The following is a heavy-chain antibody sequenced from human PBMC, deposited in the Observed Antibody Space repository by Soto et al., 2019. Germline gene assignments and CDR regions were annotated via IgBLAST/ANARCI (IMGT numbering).Heavy chain of an antibody. CDR1: GGTFSSYG. D-gene: IGHD1-26*01. CDR2: IIPILGSA. V-gene: IGHV1-69*01. Sequence: QVQLEQSGAEVKKPGSSVKVSCKASGGTFSSYGISWVRQAPGQGLEWMGGIIPILGSANYAQKFQDRVTITADESTSTTYMELSSLRSEDAAVYYCASRERVDASDIWGQGTMVTVSS. J-gene: IGHJ3*02. CDR3: ASRERVDASDI.